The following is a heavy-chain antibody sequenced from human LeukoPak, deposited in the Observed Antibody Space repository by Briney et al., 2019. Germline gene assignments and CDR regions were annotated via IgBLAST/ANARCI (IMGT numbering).Heavy chain of an antibody. CDR3: ATLLDHMVRGVFPFDY. D-gene: IGHD3-10*01. CDR1: GYTLTELS. J-gene: IGHJ4*02. V-gene: IGHV1-24*01. CDR2: FDPEDGET. Sequence: ASVKVSCKVSGYTLTELSMHWVRQAPGKGLEWMGGFDPEDGETIYAQKFQGRVTMTEDTSTDTAYMELNSLRSEDTAVYYCATLLDHMVRGVFPFDYWGQGTLVTVSS.